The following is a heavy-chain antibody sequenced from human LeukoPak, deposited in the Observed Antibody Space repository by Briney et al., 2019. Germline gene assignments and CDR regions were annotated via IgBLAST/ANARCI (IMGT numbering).Heavy chain of an antibody. D-gene: IGHD3-10*01. V-gene: IGHV3-30*18. CDR3: AKGEHYYGGLFDY. CDR2: ISYDGSNK. CDR1: GFTFSSYG. Sequence: GGSLRLSCAASGFTFSSYGMHWVRQAPGKGLEWVAVISYDGSNKYYADSVKGRFTISRDNSKNTLYLQMNSLGAEDTAVYYCAKGEHYYGGLFDYWGQGTLVTVSS. J-gene: IGHJ4*02.